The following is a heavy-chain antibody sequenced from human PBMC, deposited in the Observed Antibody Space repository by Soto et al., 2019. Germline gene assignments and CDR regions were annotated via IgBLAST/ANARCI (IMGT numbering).Heavy chain of an antibody. D-gene: IGHD2-15*01. Sequence: GGSLRLSCAASGFTFSSYAMSWVRQAPGKGLEWVSAISGSGGSTYYADSVKGRFTTSRDNSKNTLYLQMNSLRAEDTAVYYCAKGYIGYCSGGSCRNDVWGQGTTVTVSS. CDR1: GFTFSSYA. V-gene: IGHV3-23*01. J-gene: IGHJ6*02. CDR2: ISGSGGST. CDR3: AKGYIGYCSGGSCRNDV.